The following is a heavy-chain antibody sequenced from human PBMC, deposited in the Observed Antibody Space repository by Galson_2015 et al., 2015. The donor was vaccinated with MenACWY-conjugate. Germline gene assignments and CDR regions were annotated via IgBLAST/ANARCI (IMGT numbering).Heavy chain of an antibody. CDR3: TRVSHSSGWYPGGY. D-gene: IGHD6-19*01. V-gene: IGHV3-49*03. CDR2: IRSKAYGGTT. J-gene: IGHJ4*02. Sequence: SLRLSCAASGFTFGDYAMSWFRQAPGKGLEWVGFIRSKAYGGTTEYAASVKGRFTISRDDSKSIAYLQMNSLKTEDTAVYYCTRVSHSSGWYPGGYWGQGTLVTVSS. CDR1: GFTFGDYA.